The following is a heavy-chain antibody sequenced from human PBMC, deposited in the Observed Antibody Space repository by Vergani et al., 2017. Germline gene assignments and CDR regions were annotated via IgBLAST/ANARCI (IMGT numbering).Heavy chain of an antibody. D-gene: IGHD1-26*01. CDR2: IQFRVNGDAT. CDR3: TTYNMGESIH. V-gene: IGHV3-15*01. Sequence: EVQLVESGGGLLNPGESLRLSCAVSGFPFCGSYMTWVRQAPGKGLVWVSRIQFRVNGDATDYAAPVKGRFTISRDGSKETLYLQMNSLKIEDTGVYYCTTYNMGESIHWGRGTLVTVSS. CDR1: GFPFCGSY. J-gene: IGHJ4*02.